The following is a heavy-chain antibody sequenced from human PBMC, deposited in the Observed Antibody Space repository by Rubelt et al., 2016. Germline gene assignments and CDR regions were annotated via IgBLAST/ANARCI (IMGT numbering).Heavy chain of an antibody. Sequence: VASGLTFANYAMRWVRQPSGKGLEWVSALSCSGGSPYYADSAKGRFTISSANSKKTLYQQMNTLRAEDTAVYYCAKESSSSPAWGQGTLVTVSS. J-gene: IGHJ4*02. CDR1: GLTFANYA. CDR2: LSCSGGSP. CDR3: AKESSSSPA. V-gene: IGHV3-23*01. D-gene: IGHD6-6*01.